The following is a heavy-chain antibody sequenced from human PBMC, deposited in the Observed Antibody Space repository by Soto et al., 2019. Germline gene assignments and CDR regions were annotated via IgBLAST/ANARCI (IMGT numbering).Heavy chain of an antibody. CDR1: GGSISSGGYY. Sequence: LSLTCPVSGGSISSGGYYWSLIRQHPGKGLEWIGYIYYSGSTYYNPSLKSRVTISVDTSKNQFSLKLSYVTAADTAVYYCARDGVGATTPSGMDVWGQGTTVTVSS. CDR2: IYYSGST. D-gene: IGHD1-26*01. V-gene: IGHV4-31*03. CDR3: ARDGVGATTPSGMDV. J-gene: IGHJ6*02.